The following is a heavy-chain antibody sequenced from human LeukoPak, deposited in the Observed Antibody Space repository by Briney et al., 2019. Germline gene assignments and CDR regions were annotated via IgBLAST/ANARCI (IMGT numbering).Heavy chain of an antibody. CDR2: IWYDGSDE. CDR1: GFTFRNHG. J-gene: IGHJ6*02. D-gene: IGHD4-11*01. Sequence: PGGSLRLSCAASGFTFRNHGMHWVRQAPGKGLEWVAIIWYDGSDEYYADSVKGRFTISRDNSKYTLYLQMNGLRAEDTAVYYCARDRSNSHMDVWGQGTTVTVSS. V-gene: IGHV3-33*01. CDR3: ARDRSNSHMDV.